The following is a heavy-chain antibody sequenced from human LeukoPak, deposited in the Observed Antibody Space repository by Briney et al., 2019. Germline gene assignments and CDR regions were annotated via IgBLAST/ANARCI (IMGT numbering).Heavy chain of an antibody. V-gene: IGHV3-15*01. Sequence: MTGGSLRLSCAASGFTVSSNYMSWVRQAPGKGLEWVGRIKSKTDGGTTDSAAPVKGRFTISRDDSKNTLYLQMNSLKTEDTAVYYCVLLAYCGGDCTPFYYYYGMDVWGQGTTVTVSS. CDR1: GFTVSSNY. J-gene: IGHJ6*02. D-gene: IGHD2-21*02. CDR2: IKSKTDGGTT. CDR3: VLLAYCGGDCTPFYYYYGMDV.